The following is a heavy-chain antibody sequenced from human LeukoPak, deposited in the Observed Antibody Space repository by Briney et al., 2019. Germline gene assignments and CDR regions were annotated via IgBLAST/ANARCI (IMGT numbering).Heavy chain of an antibody. CDR1: GGSISSSSYY. D-gene: IGHD3-22*01. Sequence: SETLSPTCTVSGGSISSSSYYWGWIRQPPGKGLEWIGSIYYSGSTYYNPSLKSRVTISVDTSKNQFSLKLSSVTAADTAVYYCARQDYYDSSGYYSFDYWGQGTLVTVSS. J-gene: IGHJ4*02. CDR2: IYYSGST. CDR3: ARQDYYDSSGYYSFDY. V-gene: IGHV4-39*01.